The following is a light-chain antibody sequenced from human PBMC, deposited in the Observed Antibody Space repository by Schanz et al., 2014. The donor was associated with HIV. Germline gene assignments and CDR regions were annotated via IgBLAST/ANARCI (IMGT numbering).Light chain of an antibody. J-gene: IGKJ1*01. V-gene: IGKV3-20*01. Sequence: EIVLTQSPGTLSLSPGERATLRCRATQVVSSNYLAWYQQKPGLAPRLLIYGASSRATGIPDRFSGSGSGTDFTLTISRLEPEDFAVYYCQQYNNWPPWTFGQGTKVEIK. CDR1: QVVSSNY. CDR2: GAS. CDR3: QQYNNWPPWT.